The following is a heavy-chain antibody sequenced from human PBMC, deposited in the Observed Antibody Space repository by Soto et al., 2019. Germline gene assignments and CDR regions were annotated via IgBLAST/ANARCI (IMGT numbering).Heavy chain of an antibody. CDR1: GFTFSSYW. CDR2: INSDGSST. V-gene: IGHV3-74*01. J-gene: IGHJ6*02. D-gene: IGHD3-9*01. CDR3: ARGAGRYFDWLSSLLDYGMDV. Sequence: GGSLRLSCAASGFTFSSYWMHWVRQAPGKGLVWVSRINSDGSSTSYADSVKGRFTISRDNAKNTLYLKMNSLRAEDTAVYYCARGAGRYFDWLSSLLDYGMDVWGQGTTVTVSS.